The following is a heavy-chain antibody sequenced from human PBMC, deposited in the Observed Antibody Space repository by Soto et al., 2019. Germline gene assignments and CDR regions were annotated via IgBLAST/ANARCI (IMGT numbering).Heavy chain of an antibody. CDR2: ISAYNGNT. V-gene: IGHV1-18*01. Sequence: QVQLVQSGAEVKKPGASVKVSCKASGYTFTSYGISWVRQAPGQGLEWMGWISAYNGNTNYAQKLQGRVTMTTDTSPSTAYMELRSLRSADTAVYYCVVAAQPYYFDYWGQGTLVTVSS. CDR1: GYTFTSYG. D-gene: IGHD2-15*01. J-gene: IGHJ4*02. CDR3: VVAAQPYYFDY.